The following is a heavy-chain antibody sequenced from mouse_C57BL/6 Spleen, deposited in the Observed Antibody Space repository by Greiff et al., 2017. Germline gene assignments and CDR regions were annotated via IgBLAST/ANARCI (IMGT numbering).Heavy chain of an antibody. CDR1: GYTFTSYW. D-gene: IGHD1-2*01. J-gene: IGHJ2*01. CDR2: IHPNSGST. V-gene: IGHV1-64*01. CDR3: ARSLITTALDY. Sequence: QVQLQQPGAELVKPGASVKLSCKASGYTFTSYWMHWVKQRPGQGLEWIGMIHPNSGSTNYNEKFKSKATLTVDKSSSTAYMHLSSLTSEDAAFYDCARSLITTALDYWGQGTTLTVSS.